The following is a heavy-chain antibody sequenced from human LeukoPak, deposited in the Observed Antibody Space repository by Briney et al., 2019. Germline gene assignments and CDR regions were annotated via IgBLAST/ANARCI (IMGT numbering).Heavy chain of an antibody. CDR2: INPNSGGT. V-gene: IGHV1-2*02. J-gene: IGHJ6*03. Sequence: ASVKVSCKASGYTFTGYYMHWVRQAPGQGLEWMGWINPNSGGTNYAQKFQGRVTMTRDTSISTAYMELSRLRSDDTAVSYCARVAITIREGILAYYDFWSAYMDVWGKGTTVTVSS. CDR1: GYTFTGYY. D-gene: IGHD3-3*01. CDR3: ARVAITIREGILAYYDFWSAYMDV.